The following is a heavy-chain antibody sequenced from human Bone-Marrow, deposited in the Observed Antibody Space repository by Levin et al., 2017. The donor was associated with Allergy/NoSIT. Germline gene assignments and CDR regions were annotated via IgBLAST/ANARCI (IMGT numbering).Heavy chain of an antibody. D-gene: IGHD5-24*01. CDR3: ARVRDGYDFGDDYVDS. J-gene: IGHJ4*02. CDR1: GGSISSDNYY. V-gene: IGHV4-30-4*01. CDR2: TYYNGST. Sequence: SETLSLTCTVSGGSISSDNYYWTWIRQPPGKGLECIGYTYYNGSTYYNPSLKSRVTISVDTSKNQFSLKLDSVTAADTAVDYCARVRDGYDFGDDYVDSWGQGTLVIVSS.